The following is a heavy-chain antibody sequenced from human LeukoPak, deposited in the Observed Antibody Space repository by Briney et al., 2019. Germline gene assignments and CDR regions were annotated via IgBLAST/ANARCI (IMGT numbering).Heavy chain of an antibody. CDR3: ARAPVGYCSDGTCKRYFDY. D-gene: IGHD2-15*01. J-gene: IGHJ4*02. CDR1: GGSISSGDYY. CDR2: IYYSGST. Sequence: SETLSLTCTFSGGSISSGDYYWSWIRQPPGKGLEWIGYIYYSGSTSYNPSLKSRVTISVDTSKNQFSLKLSSVTAADTAVYYCARAPVGYCSDGTCKRYFDYWGQGTLVTVSS. V-gene: IGHV4-30-4*01.